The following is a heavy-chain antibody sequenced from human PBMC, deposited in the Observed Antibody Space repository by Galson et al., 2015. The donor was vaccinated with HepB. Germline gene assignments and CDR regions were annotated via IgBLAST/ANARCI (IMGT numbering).Heavy chain of an antibody. CDR1: GDSVSSNSAA. J-gene: IGHJ4*02. V-gene: IGHV6-1*01. D-gene: IGHD3-10*01. Sequence: CAISGDSVSSNSAAWNWIRQSPSRGLEWLGRTYYRSKWYTDYAPTVKRRINIDPDTSKNQISLQLRSLTPEDTAVYYCAKFRRASGITMVRGASDYWGQGTLVTVSS. CDR3: AKFRRASGITMVRGASDY. CDR2: TYYRSKWYT.